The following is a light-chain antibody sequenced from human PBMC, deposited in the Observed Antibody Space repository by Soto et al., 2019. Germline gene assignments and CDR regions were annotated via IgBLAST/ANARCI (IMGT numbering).Light chain of an antibody. J-gene: IGKJ2*01. CDR3: QHRSNWPPYT. CDR2: GSS. CDR1: QSVSSN. Sequence: EIVMTQSPATLSVSPGERATLSCRASQSVSSNLAWYQQKPGQAPRLLIYGSSTRATGIPARFSGSGSGTEFTLTISSLQSEDFAVYYCQHRSNWPPYTFGQGTKLDIK. V-gene: IGKV3-15*01.